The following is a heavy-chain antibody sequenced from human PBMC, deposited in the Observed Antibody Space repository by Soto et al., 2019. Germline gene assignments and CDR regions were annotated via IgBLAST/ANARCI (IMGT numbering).Heavy chain of an antibody. V-gene: IGHV3-66*01. CDR2: IYSGGST. Sequence: EVQLVESGGGLVQPGGSLRLSCAASGFTVSSNYMSWVRQAPGKGLEWVSVIYSGGSTYYADSVKGRFTISRDNSKNTLYLQMNSLRAEDTAVYYCARVGGTYYYYSSGIYWGQGTLVTVSS. CDR3: ARVGGTYYYYSSGIY. J-gene: IGHJ4*02. CDR1: GFTVSSNY. D-gene: IGHD3-22*01.